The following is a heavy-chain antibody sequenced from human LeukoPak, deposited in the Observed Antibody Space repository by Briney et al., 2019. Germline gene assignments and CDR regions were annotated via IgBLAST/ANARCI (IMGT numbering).Heavy chain of an antibody. J-gene: IGHJ4*02. CDR1: GGSISSGGYS. V-gene: IGHV4-30-2*01. CDR2: IYHSGST. Sequence: PSQTLSLTCAVSGGSISSGGYSWSWIRQPPGKGLEWIGYIYHSGSTYYNPSLKSRVTISVDRSKNQFSLKLSSVTAADTAVYYCARENYYDSSGYSNWGQGTLVTVSS. D-gene: IGHD3-22*01. CDR3: ARENYYDSSGYSN.